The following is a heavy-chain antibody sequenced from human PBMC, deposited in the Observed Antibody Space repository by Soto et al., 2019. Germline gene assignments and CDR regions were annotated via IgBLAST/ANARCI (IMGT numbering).Heavy chain of an antibody. V-gene: IGHV1-2*04. D-gene: IGHD1-1*01. Sequence: ASVKVSCKASGYTFTGYYMHWVRQAPGQGLEWMGWINPNSGGTNYAQKFQGWVTMTRDTSISTAYMELSRLRSDDTAVYYCARDRFPSGGTLYKYYYYYGMDVWGQGTTVTVSS. CDR1: GYTFTGYY. CDR3: ARDRFPSGGTLYKYYYYYGMDV. J-gene: IGHJ6*02. CDR2: INPNSGGT.